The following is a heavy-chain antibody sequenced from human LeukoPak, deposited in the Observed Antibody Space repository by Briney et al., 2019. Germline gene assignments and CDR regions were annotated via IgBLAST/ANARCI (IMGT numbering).Heavy chain of an antibody. J-gene: IGHJ4*02. CDR3: AKLSSYDILTALGN. V-gene: IGHV3-23*01. Sequence: GGSLRLSCSASGFTFSSYATSWVRQAPGKGPEWVSSISGSGDSAYYADSVKGRFTISRDNSKNTLYLQMSSLRAEDTAVYYCAKLSSYDILTALGNWGQGTLVTVSS. D-gene: IGHD3-9*01. CDR2: ISGSGDSA. CDR1: GFTFSSYA.